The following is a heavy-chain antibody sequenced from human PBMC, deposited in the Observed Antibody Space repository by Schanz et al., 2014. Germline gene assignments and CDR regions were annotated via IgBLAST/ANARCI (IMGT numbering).Heavy chain of an antibody. V-gene: IGHV1-2*02. CDR1: GYTFIDYY. D-gene: IGHD3-10*01. CDR2: IDPNGGAT. Sequence: QVQLVQSGAEVKKPGASVKVSCKASGYTFIDYYMHWVRQAPGQGLEWGGWIDPNGGATNHAQMLQGRVTMTRDTAISTAYMELSGLTSDDTAVYFCARDPYGKNSGDFDYWGQGTKVTVSS. J-gene: IGHJ3*01. CDR3: ARDPYGKNSGDFDY.